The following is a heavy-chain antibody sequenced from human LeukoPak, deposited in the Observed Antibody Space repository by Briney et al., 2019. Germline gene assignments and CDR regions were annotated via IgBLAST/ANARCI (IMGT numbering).Heavy chain of an antibody. CDR1: GFTFSSYG. J-gene: IGHJ4*02. CDR2: ISYDGSNK. V-gene: IGHV3-30*18. CDR3: AKDRGVVVVATLAYCFDY. D-gene: IGHD2-15*01. Sequence: GGSLRLSCAASGFTFSSYGMHWVRQDPGKGLEWVAVISYDGSNKYYADSVKGRFTISRDNSKNTLYLQMNSLRAEDTAVYYCAKDRGVVVVATLAYCFDYWGQGTLVTVSS.